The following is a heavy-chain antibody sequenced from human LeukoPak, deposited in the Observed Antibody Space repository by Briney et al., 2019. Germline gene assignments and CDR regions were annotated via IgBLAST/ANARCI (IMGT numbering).Heavy chain of an antibody. CDR3: TTLDFDY. J-gene: IGHJ4*02. V-gene: IGHV3-73*01. Sequence: GGSLRLSCAASGFTFSGSDMHWVRQASGKGLEWVGRIRIKTNSYATAYAASVTGRFTISRDDSKNTAYLQMNSLKTEDTAVYYCTTLDFDYWGQGTLVTVSS. CDR2: IRIKTNSYAT. CDR1: GFTFSGSD.